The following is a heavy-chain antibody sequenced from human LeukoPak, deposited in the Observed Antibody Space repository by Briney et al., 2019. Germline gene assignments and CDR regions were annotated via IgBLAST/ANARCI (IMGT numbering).Heavy chain of an antibody. Sequence: SETLSLTCTVSGGSISSYYWSWIRQPPGKGLEWIGYIYYSGSTNYNPSLRSRVTISVDTSKNQFSLKLSSVTAADTAVYYCARSSEWELLPYYFDYWGQGTLVTVSS. CDR1: GGSISSYY. D-gene: IGHD1-26*01. V-gene: IGHV4-59*01. J-gene: IGHJ4*02. CDR3: ARSSEWELLPYYFDY. CDR2: IYYSGST.